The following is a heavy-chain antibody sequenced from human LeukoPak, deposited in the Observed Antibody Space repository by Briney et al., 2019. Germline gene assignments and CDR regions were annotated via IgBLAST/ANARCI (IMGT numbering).Heavy chain of an antibody. J-gene: IGHJ5*02. D-gene: IGHD5-12*01. Sequence: PSETLSLTCTVSGGSISSSSYYWGWIRQPPGKGLEWIGSINYSGSTYYNPSVKSRVTISVDTSKNQFSLKLTSVTAADTAVYYCARRGYEYWFDPWGQGTLVTVSS. CDR3: ARRGYEYWFDP. CDR2: INYSGST. V-gene: IGHV4-39*01. CDR1: GGSISSSSYY.